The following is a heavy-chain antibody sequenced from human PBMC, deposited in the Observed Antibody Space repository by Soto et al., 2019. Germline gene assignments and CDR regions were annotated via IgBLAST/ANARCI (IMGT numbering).Heavy chain of an antibody. CDR2: IYSGGST. V-gene: IGHV3-53*01. D-gene: IGHD1-26*01. J-gene: IGHJ3*02. CDR1: GFTVSSNY. Sequence: GGSLRLSCAASGFTVSSNYMSWVRQAPGKGLEWVSVIYSGGSTYYADSVKGRFTISRDNSKNTLYLQMNSLRAEDTAVYYCARDVVGASSYAFDIWGQGTMVTVSS. CDR3: ARDVVGASSYAFDI.